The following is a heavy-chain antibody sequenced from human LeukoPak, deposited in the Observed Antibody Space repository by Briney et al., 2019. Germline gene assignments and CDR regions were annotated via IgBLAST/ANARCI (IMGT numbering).Heavy chain of an antibody. V-gene: IGHV4-61*02. CDR1: GGSISSGSYY. CDR2: IYTSGST. D-gene: IGHD2-2*01. CDR3: ASYCSSTSCRDAFDI. J-gene: IGHJ3*02. Sequence: PSETLSLTCTVSGGSISSGSYYWSWIRQPAGKGLEWIGRIYTSGSTNYNPSLKSRVTISVDTSKNQFSLKLSSVTAADTAVYYCASYCSSTSCRDAFDIWGQGTMVTVSS.